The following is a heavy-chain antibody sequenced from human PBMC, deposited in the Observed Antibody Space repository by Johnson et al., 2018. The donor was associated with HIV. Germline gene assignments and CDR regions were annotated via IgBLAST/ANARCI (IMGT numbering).Heavy chain of an antibody. J-gene: IGHJ3*01. V-gene: IGHV3-11*04. CDR2: ISSSGSTI. D-gene: IGHD3-22*01. CDR1: GFTFSDHY. CDR3: VRDRGTVVIWSDVFDV. Sequence: QMQLVESGGGLVKPGGSLRLSCAGSGFTFSDHYMSWVRQAPGKGLEWVSYISSSGSTIYYADSVKGRFTISRDNAKNSLYLQMNSRRGEDSAVYYCVRDRGTVVIWSDVFDVGGQGTVVTVSS.